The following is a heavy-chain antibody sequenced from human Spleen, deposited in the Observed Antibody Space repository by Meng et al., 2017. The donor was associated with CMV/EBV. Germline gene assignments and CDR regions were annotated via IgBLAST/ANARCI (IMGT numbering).Heavy chain of an antibody. D-gene: IGHD5-18*01. V-gene: IGHV6-1*01. J-gene: IGHJ4*02. CDR3: ARTKNLRGYSYGVFDY. Sequence: WIRQPPGKALEWLGRTFYRSQWYNDYAVSVKSRITINSDTSKNHFSLQLNSVTPEDTAVYYCARTKNLRGYSYGVFDYWGQGTLVTVSS. CDR2: TFYRSQWYN.